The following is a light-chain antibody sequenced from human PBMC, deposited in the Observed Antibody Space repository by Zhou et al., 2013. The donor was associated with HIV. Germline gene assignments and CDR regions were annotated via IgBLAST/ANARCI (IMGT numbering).Light chain of an antibody. CDR3: QQYDASHT. CDR1: QNVRHS. V-gene: IGKV3-20*01. CDR2: GAS. Sequence: EIVLTQSPGTLSLSPGERATLSCRASQNVRHSYGASSRATGIPDRFSGSGSGTDFTLTISRLEPEDFAMYYCQQYDASHTFGQGTRLEIK. J-gene: IGKJ5*01.